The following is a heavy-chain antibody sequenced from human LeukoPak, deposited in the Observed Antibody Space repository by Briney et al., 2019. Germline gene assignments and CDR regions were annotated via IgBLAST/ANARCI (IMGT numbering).Heavy chain of an antibody. Sequence: GGSLRLSCAASGFTFGSYSMNWVRQAPGKGLEWVSSISSSSSYIYYADSVKGRFTISRDNAKNSLYLQMNSLRAEDTAVYYCARDTPHVSTPFDYWGQGTLVTVSS. V-gene: IGHV3-21*01. D-gene: IGHD2-15*01. CDR2: ISSSSSYI. CDR3: ARDTPHVSTPFDY. CDR1: GFTFGSYS. J-gene: IGHJ4*02.